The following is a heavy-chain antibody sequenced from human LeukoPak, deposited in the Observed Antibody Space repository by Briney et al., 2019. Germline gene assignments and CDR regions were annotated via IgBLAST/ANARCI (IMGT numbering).Heavy chain of an antibody. CDR1: GFTFSSYL. CDR2: IKQDGGVK. Sequence: GGSLRLSCAASGFTFSSYLMSWVRQAPGKGLEWVANIKQDGGVKYNVDSVKGRFTISRDNAKKSLYLQMNSLRAEDTAVYYCAKVRNFRAPNDYYYGMDVWGQGTTVTVSS. D-gene: IGHD3-3*01. J-gene: IGHJ6*02. V-gene: IGHV3-7*01. CDR3: AKVRNFRAPNDYYYGMDV.